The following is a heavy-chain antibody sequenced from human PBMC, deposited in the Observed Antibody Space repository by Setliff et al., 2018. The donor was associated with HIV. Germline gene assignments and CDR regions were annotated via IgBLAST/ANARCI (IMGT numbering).Heavy chain of an antibody. CDR1: GYTFTTYS. J-gene: IGHJ4*02. D-gene: IGHD5-12*01. Sequence: ASVKVSCKASGYTFTTYSITWVRQAPGQGLEWMGGINTNTGSPTYAQGFTGRFVFSLDTSVSTAYLQILKAEDTAVYYCARTGPSTDGYNLVIDYWGQGTLVTVS. CDR3: ARTGPSTDGYNLVIDY. CDR2: INTNTGSP. V-gene: IGHV7-4-1*01.